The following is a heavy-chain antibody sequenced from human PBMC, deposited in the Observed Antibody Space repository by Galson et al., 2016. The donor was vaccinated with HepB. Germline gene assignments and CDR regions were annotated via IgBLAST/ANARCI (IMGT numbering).Heavy chain of an antibody. D-gene: IGHD2-21*01. V-gene: IGHV3-30*03. CDR3: ARDPGTAVIVLDAFHI. Sequence: SLRLSCAASGFTFSSYGMHWVRQAPGKGLEWVAVISYDGTNKYYADSVKGRFTISRDNSKNTLFLQMNSLRVEDTAVYYCARDPGTAVIVLDAFHIWGQGTMVTVSS. CDR1: GFTFSSYG. J-gene: IGHJ3*02. CDR2: ISYDGTNK.